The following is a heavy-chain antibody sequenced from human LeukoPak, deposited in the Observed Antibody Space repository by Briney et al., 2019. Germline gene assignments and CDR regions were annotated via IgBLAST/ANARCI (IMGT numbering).Heavy chain of an antibody. V-gene: IGHV4-61*01. CDR1: GGSVSSDSYF. Sequence: SQTPSLTCSVSGGSVSSDSYFWTWIRQPPGKGLEYIGYIHDSGSTDNNPSLKSRVTISVDTSKNQFSLKLSSVTAADTAVYYCARGILKCSGGNCYYYGMDVWGKGTTVTVSS. CDR2: IHDSGST. D-gene: IGHD2-15*01. J-gene: IGHJ6*04. CDR3: ARGILKCSGGNCYYYGMDV.